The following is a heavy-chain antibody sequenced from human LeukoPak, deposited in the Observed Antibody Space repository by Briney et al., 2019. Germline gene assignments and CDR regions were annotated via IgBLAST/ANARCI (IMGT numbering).Heavy chain of an antibody. CDR1: RFTSSNNW. J-gene: IGHJ3*01. V-gene: IGHV3-7*01. CDR2: IKQDGSDK. D-gene: IGHD1-26*01. CDR3: ARDVGALDL. Sequence: GGSLRLSCAASRFTSSNNWLAWVRQAPGKGLEWVANIKQDGSDKSYVDSVKGRFSISRDNAKNSLYLQMNSLRGEDTAVYYCARDVGALDLWGQGTMVTVSS.